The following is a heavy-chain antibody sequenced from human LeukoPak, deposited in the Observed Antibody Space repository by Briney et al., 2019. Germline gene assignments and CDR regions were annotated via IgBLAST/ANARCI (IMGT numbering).Heavy chain of an antibody. J-gene: IGHJ4*02. CDR3: ASSYCGGDCYIDY. V-gene: IGHV4-39*01. CDR2: IYYTGST. CDR1: GGSISSSSYH. D-gene: IGHD2-21*01. Sequence: SETLSLTCTVSGGSISSSSYHWGWIRQPPGKGLEWIGNIYYTGSTYYNTSPKSRVTMSVDTSKNQFSLKLSSVTAADTAVYYCASSYCGGDCYIDYWGQGTLVTVSS.